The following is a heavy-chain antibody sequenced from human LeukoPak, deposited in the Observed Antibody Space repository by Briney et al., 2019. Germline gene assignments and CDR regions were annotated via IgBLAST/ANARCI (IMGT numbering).Heavy chain of an antibody. CDR3: ARDQEYYFDY. V-gene: IGHV3-33*01. CDR1: GFTFSIYG. CDR2: IWYDGSNK. Sequence: PGGSRRLSFAASGFTFSIYGMHCVRQAPRKGLEWVAVIWYDGSNKYYADSVKGRFTISRDNSKNTLYLQMNSLRAEDTAVYYCARDQEYYFDYWGQGTLVTVSS. J-gene: IGHJ4*02.